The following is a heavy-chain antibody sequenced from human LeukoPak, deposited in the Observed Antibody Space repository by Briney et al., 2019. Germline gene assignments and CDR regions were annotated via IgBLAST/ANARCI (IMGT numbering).Heavy chain of an antibody. CDR2: INHSGST. CDR1: GGSFRGYY. J-gene: IGHJ3*02. CDR3: ARKTVTQAPRCGAFDI. V-gene: IGHV4-34*01. Sequence: SETLSLTCAVYGGSFRGYYWSWIRQPPGKGLEWIGEINHSGSTNYNPSLKSRVTISVDTSKNQFSLKLSSVTAADTAVYYCARKTVTQAPRCGAFDIWGQGTMVTVSS. D-gene: IGHD4-11*01.